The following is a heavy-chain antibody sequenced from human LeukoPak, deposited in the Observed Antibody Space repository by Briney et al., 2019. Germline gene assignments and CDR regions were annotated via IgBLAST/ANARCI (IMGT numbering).Heavy chain of an antibody. D-gene: IGHD5-12*01. CDR2: ISPYNGNT. CDR3: ARGGNP. J-gene: IGHJ5*02. Sequence: EASVKVSCKTSGYTFSSHSMNWVRQAPGQGLEWLGWISPYNGNTKYAQKIQGRATMTTDTSTSTAYLELRSLRSDDTAVYYCARGGNPWGQGTLVTVSS. CDR1: GYTFSSHS. V-gene: IGHV1-18*01.